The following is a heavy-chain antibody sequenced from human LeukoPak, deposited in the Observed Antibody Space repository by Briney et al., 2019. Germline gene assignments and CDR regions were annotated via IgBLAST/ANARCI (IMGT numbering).Heavy chain of an antibody. CDR1: GGSISSGGYY. CDR2: IYYSGST. V-gene: IGHV4-31*03. Sequence: SQTLSLTCTVSGGSISSGGYYRSWIRQHPGKGLEWIGFIYYSGSTYYNPSLMSRVTISVGTSQNQFSMKLSSVTAADTAVYYCARVNGDYFDHWGQGTLVTVSS. J-gene: IGHJ4*02. D-gene: IGHD2-8*01. CDR3: ARVNGDYFDH.